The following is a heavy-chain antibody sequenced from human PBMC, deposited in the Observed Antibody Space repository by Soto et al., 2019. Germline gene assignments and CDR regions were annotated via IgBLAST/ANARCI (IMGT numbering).Heavy chain of an antibody. V-gene: IGHV1-3*01. J-gene: IGHJ5*02. CDR1: GYTFTSYA. CDR3: ARLGTGRVVTRPNWLDP. CDR2: INAGNGYT. D-gene: IGHD2-21*02. Sequence: ASVKVSCKASGYTFTSYAMHWVRQAPGQRLEWMGWINAGNGYTKYSQKFQDRVTITRDTSASAAYMELSNLRCEDTAVYYCARLGTGRVVTRPNWLDPWGQGTLVTVSS.